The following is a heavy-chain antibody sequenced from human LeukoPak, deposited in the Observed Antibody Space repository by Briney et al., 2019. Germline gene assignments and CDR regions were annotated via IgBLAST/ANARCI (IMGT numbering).Heavy chain of an antibody. D-gene: IGHD4/OR15-4a*01. CDR2: IYYSGST. CDR1: GGSISSSSYY. V-gene: IGHV4-39*01. CDR3: ARRKGAYSYYYMDV. Sequence: PSETLSLTCTVSGGSISSSSYYWGWIRQPPGKGLEWIGSIYYSGSTYYNPSLKSRVTISVDTSKNQFSLKLSSVTAADTAVYYCARRKGAYSYYYMDVWGKGTPVTVSS. J-gene: IGHJ6*03.